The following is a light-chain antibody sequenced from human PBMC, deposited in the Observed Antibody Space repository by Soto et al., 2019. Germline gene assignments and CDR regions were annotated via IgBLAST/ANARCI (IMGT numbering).Light chain of an antibody. J-gene: IGLJ1*01. CDR1: GSNIGGFS. V-gene: IGLV1-51*01. CDR2: DND. CDR3: FSYADTNNFV. Sequence: QSVLTQPPSVSAAPGQRITISCSGSGSNIGGFSVSWYQQLPGTAPKLLIYDNDKRPSGIPDRFSGSKSGTSATLAITTLQTGDEADYYCFSYADTNNFVFGSGTKVTVL.